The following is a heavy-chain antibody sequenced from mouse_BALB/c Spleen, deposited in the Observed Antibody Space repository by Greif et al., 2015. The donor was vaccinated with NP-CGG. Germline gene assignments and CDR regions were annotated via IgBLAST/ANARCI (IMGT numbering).Heavy chain of an antibody. CDR2: IYPGDGDT. V-gene: IGHV1-82*01. D-gene: IGHD1-3*01. Sequence: VKLVESGPELVKPGASVKISCKASGYAFSSSWMNWVKQRPGQGLEWIGRIYPGDGDTNYNGKFKGKATLTADKSSSAAYMQLSSLTSVDSAVYFCARDGLNAMDYWGQGTSVTASS. J-gene: IGHJ4*01. CDR1: GYAFSSSW. CDR3: ARDGLNAMDY.